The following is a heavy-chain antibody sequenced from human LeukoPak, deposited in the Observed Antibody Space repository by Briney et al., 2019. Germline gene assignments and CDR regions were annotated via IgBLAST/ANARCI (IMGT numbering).Heavy chain of an antibody. D-gene: IGHD5-18*01. V-gene: IGHV4-59*11. CDR2: ISNTGAT. Sequence: PSETLSLTCTVSGVSISSLSWSWIRQPPGGGLESIGSISNTGATNYNPPLKSRVTISVDTSNNEVSLKVTSVNAADTAVYYCARGSDSYGYPYYYYYYMDVWGKGTTVTVSS. CDR3: ARGSDSYGYPYYYYYYMDV. CDR1: GVSISSLS. J-gene: IGHJ6*03.